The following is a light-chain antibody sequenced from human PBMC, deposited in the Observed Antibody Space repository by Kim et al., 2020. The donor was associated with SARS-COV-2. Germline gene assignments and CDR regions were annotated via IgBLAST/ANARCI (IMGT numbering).Light chain of an antibody. CDR3: QTWGTGIRV. V-gene: IGLV4-69*01. CDR2: LNSDGSH. Sequence: QLVLTQSTSASASLGASVKLTCTLSSGHSSYAIAWHQQQPEKGPRYLMKLNSDGSHSKGDGIPDRFSGSSSGAERYLTISSLQSEDEADYYCQTWGTGIRVFGGGTQLTV. J-gene: IGLJ3*02. CDR1: SGHSSYA.